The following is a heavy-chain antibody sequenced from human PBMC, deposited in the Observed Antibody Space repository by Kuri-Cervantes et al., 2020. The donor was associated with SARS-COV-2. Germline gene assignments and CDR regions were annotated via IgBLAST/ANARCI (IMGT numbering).Heavy chain of an antibody. J-gene: IGHJ6*03. V-gene: IGHV4-34*01. CDR2: INHSGST. CDR1: GGSFSGYY. Sequence: SETLSLTCAVYGGSFSGYYWSWIRQPPGKGLEWIGEINHSGSTNYNPSLKSRVTISVDTSKNQFSLKLSSATAADTAVYYCARWGYSSSSSGLGYYYYYMDVWGKGTTVTVSS. D-gene: IGHD6-6*01. CDR3: ARWGYSSSSSGLGYYYYYMDV.